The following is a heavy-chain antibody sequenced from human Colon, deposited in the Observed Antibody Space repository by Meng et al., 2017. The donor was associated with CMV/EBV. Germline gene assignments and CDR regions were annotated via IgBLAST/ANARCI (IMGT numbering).Heavy chain of an antibody. CDR2: IIPIVGMP. D-gene: IGHD3-16*01. CDR1: GGTFSSHP. J-gene: IGHJ4*02. V-gene: IGHV1-69*10. Sequence: SVKVSCKASGGTFSSHPITWFRQVLGQGLEWMGDIIPIVGMPNYPQKFQGRLTITADKLTNTAYLDLRSLRSEDTATYYCARGTSPRDHYFVYWGQGTLVTVSS. CDR3: ARGTSPRDHYFVY.